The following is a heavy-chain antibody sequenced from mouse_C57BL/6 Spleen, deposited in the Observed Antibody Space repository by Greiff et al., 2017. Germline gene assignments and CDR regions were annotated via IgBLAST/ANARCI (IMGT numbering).Heavy chain of an antibody. CDR1: GFTFSSYG. Sequence: DVMLVESGGDLVKPGGSLKLSCAASGFTFSSYGMSWVRQTPDKRLEWVATISSGGSYTYYPDSVKGRFTISRDNAKNTLYLQMSSLKSEDTAMYYCAREGAGSSYPEYYFDYWGQGTTLTVSS. J-gene: IGHJ2*01. CDR3: AREGAGSSYPEYYFDY. V-gene: IGHV5-6*02. D-gene: IGHD1-1*01. CDR2: ISSGGSYT.